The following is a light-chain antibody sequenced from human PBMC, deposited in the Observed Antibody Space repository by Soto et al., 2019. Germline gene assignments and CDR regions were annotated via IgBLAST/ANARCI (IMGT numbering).Light chain of an antibody. CDR3: AAWDDSLNGWV. CDR1: SSNIGSNT. J-gene: IGLJ3*02. V-gene: IGLV1-44*01. Sequence: QSVLTQPPSASGTPGQRVTISCSGSSSNIGSNTVNWYQQLPGTAPKLLIYSNNQRPSGVPDRFSGSKSGTSASLAISGLQSGDEADYYCAAWDDSLNGWVFGGGTKLTV. CDR2: SNN.